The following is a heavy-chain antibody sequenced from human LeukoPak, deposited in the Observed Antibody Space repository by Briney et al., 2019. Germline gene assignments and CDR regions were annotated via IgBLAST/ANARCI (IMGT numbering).Heavy chain of an antibody. D-gene: IGHD1-26*01. CDR1: GFTFSSYA. Sequence: GGSLRLSCAASGFTFSSYAMHWVRQAPGKGLEWVAVISYDGSNKYYADSVKGRFTISRDNSKNTLYLQMNSLRAEDTAVYYCAKCPPGWELRYYFDYWGQGTLVTVSS. CDR3: AKCPPGWELRYYFDY. J-gene: IGHJ4*02. CDR2: ISYDGSNK. V-gene: IGHV3-30-3*02.